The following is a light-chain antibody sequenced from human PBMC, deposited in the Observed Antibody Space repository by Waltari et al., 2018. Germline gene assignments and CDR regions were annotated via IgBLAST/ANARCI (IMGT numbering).Light chain of an antibody. Sequence: QSALTQPASVSGSPGQSITISCTGTSSDVGSYDSVPWYQQHPGKGPKLILYEAYKRPAGVSKRVSGAKYGSTASLTISGLQTEDEADYYCSSYTGRIYVFGTGTKVTVL. V-gene: IGLV2-14*02. CDR2: EAY. CDR1: SSDVGSYDS. CDR3: SSYTGRIYV. J-gene: IGLJ1*01.